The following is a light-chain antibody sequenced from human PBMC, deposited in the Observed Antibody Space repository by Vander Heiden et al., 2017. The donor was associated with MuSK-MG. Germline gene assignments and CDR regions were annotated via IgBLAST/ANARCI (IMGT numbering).Light chain of an antibody. J-gene: IGKJ1*01. CDR2: EVS. Sequence: DIVMTQTPLSLSVTPGQPASISCKSSQSLVYSDGKTYFYWYVQKPGQPPQLLIYEVSKRFSGVPDRFSRSGSGTDFTLKISLVEAEDVGVYYCRQTKKATWTFGQWTKVEIK. V-gene: IGKV2D-29*01. CDR1: QSLVYSDGKTY. CDR3: RQTKKATWT.